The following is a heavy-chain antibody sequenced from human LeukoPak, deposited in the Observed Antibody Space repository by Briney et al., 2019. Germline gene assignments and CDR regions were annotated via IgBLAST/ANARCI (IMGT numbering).Heavy chain of an antibody. Sequence: PGGSLRLSCAASGFSFSSYAMSWVRQAPGKGLEWVSGISGSGGNIYYADSVKGRFTLSRDNSKNTLYLETNSLEVEDTAVYYCVKVRWSSSSPIAFDIWGQGTMVTVSS. CDR1: GFSFSSYA. J-gene: IGHJ3*02. CDR3: VKVRWSSSSPIAFDI. D-gene: IGHD6-6*01. CDR2: ISGSGGNI. V-gene: IGHV3-23*01.